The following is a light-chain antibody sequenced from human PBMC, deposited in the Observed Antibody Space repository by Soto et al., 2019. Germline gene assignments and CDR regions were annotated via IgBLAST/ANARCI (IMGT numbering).Light chain of an antibody. CDR2: GAT. V-gene: IGKV3-15*01. Sequence: EIVLTQSPANLSVSPGERATLSCRASQSVRSNLAWYQQKPGQAPRLLIFGATTRATNISARFTGSGSGTEFTLTISSLQSEDFAVYYCQQYVNWPPLTFGGGTRWIS. J-gene: IGKJ4*01. CDR3: QQYVNWPPLT. CDR1: QSVRSN.